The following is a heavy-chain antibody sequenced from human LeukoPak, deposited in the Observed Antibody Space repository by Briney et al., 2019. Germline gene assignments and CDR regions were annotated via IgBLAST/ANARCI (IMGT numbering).Heavy chain of an antibody. Sequence: SETLSLTCAVSGYSISSGYYWGWIRQPPGKGLEWIGSIYHSGSTYYNPSLKSRVTISVDTSKNRFSLKLSSVTAADTAVYYCAKTEGGTETPYYFDYWGQGTLVTVSS. CDR1: GYSISSGYY. J-gene: IGHJ4*02. D-gene: IGHD4-17*01. CDR2: IYHSGST. V-gene: IGHV4-38-2*01. CDR3: AKTEGGTETPYYFDY.